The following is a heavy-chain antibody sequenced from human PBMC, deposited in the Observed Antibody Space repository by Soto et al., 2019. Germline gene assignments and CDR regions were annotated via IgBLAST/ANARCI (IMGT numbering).Heavy chain of an antibody. J-gene: IGHJ4*02. D-gene: IGHD3-22*01. CDR3: ARLGGYYQAFDQ. Sequence: SETLSLTCTVSGGSISSYYWSWIRQPPGKGLEWVGYIYYSGSTTYSPSLKSRVTISVDTSKNQFSLKLDSVTAADTAVYYCARLGGYYQAFDQWGQGSLVTVSS. CDR1: GGSISSYY. CDR2: IYYSGST. V-gene: IGHV4-59*08.